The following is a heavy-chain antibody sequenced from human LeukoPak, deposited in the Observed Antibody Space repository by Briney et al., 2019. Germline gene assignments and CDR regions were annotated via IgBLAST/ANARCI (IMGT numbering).Heavy chain of an antibody. CDR2: IYYSGTT. CDR3: ARRHGSGDWFDP. Sequence: KPSETLSLTCAVSGDSIDSGDYYWSWIRQPPGKGLEWIGYIYYSGTTHSNPSLKSRLTMSMDTSKSQFSLILSSVTAADTAVYYCARRHGSGDWFDPWGQGTLVTVSS. D-gene: IGHD3-10*01. V-gene: IGHV4-30-4*01. J-gene: IGHJ5*02. CDR1: GDSIDSGDYY.